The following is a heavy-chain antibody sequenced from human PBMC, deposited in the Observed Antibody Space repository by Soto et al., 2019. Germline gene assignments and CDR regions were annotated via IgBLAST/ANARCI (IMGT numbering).Heavy chain of an antibody. CDR1: GFTFSTYG. V-gene: IGHV3-33*01. D-gene: IGHD6-19*01. CDR2: IWYDGSRT. J-gene: IGHJ4*02. Sequence: ESGGGVVQPGTSLRLSCAASGFTFSTYGMHWVRQAPGKGLDWVALIWYDGSRTHYAESVKGRFTISRDNSKNTLLLKMNSLRFQATAVYYCAREQIGVAGSTYDYWGQGTLVTVSS. CDR3: AREQIGVAGSTYDY.